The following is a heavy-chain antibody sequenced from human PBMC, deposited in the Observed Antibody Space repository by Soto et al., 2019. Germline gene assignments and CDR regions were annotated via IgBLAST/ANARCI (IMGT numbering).Heavy chain of an antibody. Sequence: GGSLRLSCAASGFIFSDYYMSWIRQAPGKGLEWVSYISSSSSYTNYADSVKGRFTISRDNAKKSLSLQMNSLRAEDTAVYYCARVTFGSFYQDSWGQGTLVTVSS. CDR3: ARVTFGSFYQDS. D-gene: IGHD3-16*01. J-gene: IGHJ4*02. CDR1: GFIFSDYY. CDR2: ISSSSSYT. V-gene: IGHV3-11*06.